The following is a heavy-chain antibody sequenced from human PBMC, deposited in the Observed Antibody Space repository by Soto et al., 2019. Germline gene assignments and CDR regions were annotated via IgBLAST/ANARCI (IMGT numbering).Heavy chain of an antibody. CDR1: GDSYSISTYS. CDR2: IYQSGVT. D-gene: IGHD6-19*01. Sequence: LSLTCNMSGDSYSISTYSWSWIRQPPGKALQWIGFIYQSGVTSYNPSLASRVSISLDRSNNQCSLKLKSVTAADTAVYFCAGMPYTSGLRFDPWGPGTQVTVS. J-gene: IGHJ5*02. V-gene: IGHV4-30-2*01. CDR3: AGMPYTSGLRFDP.